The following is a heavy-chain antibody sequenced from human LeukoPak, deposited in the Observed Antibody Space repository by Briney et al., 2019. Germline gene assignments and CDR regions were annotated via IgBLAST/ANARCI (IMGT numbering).Heavy chain of an antibody. D-gene: IGHD6-13*01. CDR1: GYSFTSYW. CDR3: ARATKQQLVPTN. J-gene: IGHJ4*02. V-gene: IGHV5-51*01. Sequence: GESLKISCKGSGYSFTSYWIGWVRQTPGKGLKWMGIIYPGDSNTRYSPSLQGQVTISADKSISTASLQWSSLKASDTAMYYCARATKQQLVPTNWGQGTLVTVSS. CDR2: IYPGDSNT.